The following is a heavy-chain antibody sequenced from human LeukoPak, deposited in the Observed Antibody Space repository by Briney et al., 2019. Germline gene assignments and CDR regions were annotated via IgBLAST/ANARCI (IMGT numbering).Heavy chain of an antibody. Sequence: SVKVSCKASGGSFSNYAISWVRQAPGQGLEWMGGIVPILSTTNYARKFQGRVTMTAGESTSTAYMELSSLRSEDTAVYYCARGAFDSSGTLDYWGQGTLVTVSS. CDR2: IVPILSTT. V-gene: IGHV1-69*01. CDR1: GGSFSNYA. CDR3: ARGAFDSSGTLDY. D-gene: IGHD3-22*01. J-gene: IGHJ4*02.